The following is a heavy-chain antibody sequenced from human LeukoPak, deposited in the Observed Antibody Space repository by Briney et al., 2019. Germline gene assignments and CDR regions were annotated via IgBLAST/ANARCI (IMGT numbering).Heavy chain of an antibody. CDR3: ARSYYYDSSGYLRQRYNWFDP. CDR2: IYPADSDS. J-gene: IGHJ5*02. V-gene: IGHV5-51*01. Sequence: GESLKISCKISGYTFTDYWIAWVRQMPGKGLEWMGVIYPADSDSKYSPSFQGEVSISADKSISTAYLQWSSLKASDTAMYYCARSYYYDSSGYLRQRYNWFDPWGQGTLVTVSS. D-gene: IGHD3-22*01. CDR1: GYTFTDYW.